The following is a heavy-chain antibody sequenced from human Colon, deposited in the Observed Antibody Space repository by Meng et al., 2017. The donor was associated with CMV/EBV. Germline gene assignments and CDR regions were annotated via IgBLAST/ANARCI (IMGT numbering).Heavy chain of an antibody. Sequence: GESLKISCEVSGYSFTTYWIGWVRQMPGKGLEWMGIIYPGDSDTRYSPSFQGQVTISADESISTVYLQWSSLKASDTATYYCARHRSMVRGVNRGMDVWGQGTTVTVSS. J-gene: IGHJ6*02. CDR1: GYSFTTYW. CDR2: IYPGDSDT. D-gene: IGHD3-10*01. V-gene: IGHV5-51*01. CDR3: ARHRSMVRGVNRGMDV.